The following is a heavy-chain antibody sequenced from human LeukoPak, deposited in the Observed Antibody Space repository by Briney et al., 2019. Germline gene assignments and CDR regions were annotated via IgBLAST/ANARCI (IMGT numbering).Heavy chain of an antibody. CDR2: IYYSGST. J-gene: IGHJ3*02. Sequence: SETLSLTCTVSGVSLSSYYWSWIRQPPGKGLEWIGYIYYSGSTNYNPSLKSRVTISVDTSKNQFSLKLSSVTAADTAVYYCARDRCSSTSCRSAAFDIWGQGTMVTVSS. D-gene: IGHD2-2*01. CDR3: ARDRCSSTSCRSAAFDI. CDR1: GVSLSSYY. V-gene: IGHV4-59*01.